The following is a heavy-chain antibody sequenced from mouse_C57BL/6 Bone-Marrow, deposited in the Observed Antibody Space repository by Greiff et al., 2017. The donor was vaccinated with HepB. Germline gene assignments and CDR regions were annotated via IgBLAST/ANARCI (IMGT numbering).Heavy chain of an antibody. CDR2: IYPRSGNT. CDR3: ARGPYDSLYFDY. Sequence: QVQLKESGAELARPGASVKLSCKASGYTFTSYGISWVKQRTGQGLEWIGEIYPRSGNTYYNEKFKGKATLTADKSSSTAYMELRSLTSEDSAVYFCARGPYDSLYFDYWGQGTTLTVSS. D-gene: IGHD2-4*01. CDR1: GYTFTSYG. J-gene: IGHJ2*01. V-gene: IGHV1-81*01.